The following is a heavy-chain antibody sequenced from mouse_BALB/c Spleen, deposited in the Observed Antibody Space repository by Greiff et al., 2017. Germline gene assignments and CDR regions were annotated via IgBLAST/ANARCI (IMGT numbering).Heavy chain of an antibody. CDR1: GFTFSSYA. V-gene: IGHV5-9-4*01. CDR2: ISSGGSYT. Sequence: DVKLVESGGGLVKPGGSLKLSCAASGFTFSSYAMSWVRQSPEKRLEWVAEISSGGSYTYYPDTVTGRFTISRDNAKNTLYLQMSSLKSEDTAMYYCARLGDSSGYVDYWGQGTTLTVSS. D-gene: IGHD3-2*01. J-gene: IGHJ2*01. CDR3: ARLGDSSGYVDY.